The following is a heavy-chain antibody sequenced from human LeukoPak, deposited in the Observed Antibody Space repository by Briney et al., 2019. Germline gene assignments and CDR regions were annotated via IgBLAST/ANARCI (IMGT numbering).Heavy chain of an antibody. CDR1: GYTFTGYY. V-gene: IGHV1-2*02. J-gene: IGHJ3*02. D-gene: IGHD6-19*01. CDR2: INPNSGGT. CDR3: ARPTPRGQWLALNDAFDI. Sequence: ASVKVSCKASGYTFTGYYMHWVRQAPGQGLEWMGWINPNSGGTNYAQKFQGRVTMTRDTSISTAYMELSRLRSDDTAVYYCARPTPRGQWLALNDAFDIWGQGTMVTVSS.